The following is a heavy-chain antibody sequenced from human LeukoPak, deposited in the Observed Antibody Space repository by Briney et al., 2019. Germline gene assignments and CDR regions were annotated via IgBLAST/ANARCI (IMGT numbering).Heavy chain of an antibody. V-gene: IGHV1-2*02. CDR3: ARESPRSGYYYGDDAFDI. CDR1: GYTFTSYD. CDR2: INPNSGGT. Sequence: ASVKVSCKASGYTFTSYDISWVRQAPGQGLEWMGWINPNSGGTNYAQKFQGRVTMTRDTSISTAYMELSRLRSDDTAVYYCARESPRSGYYYGDDAFDIWGLGTMVTVSP. D-gene: IGHD3-22*01. J-gene: IGHJ3*02.